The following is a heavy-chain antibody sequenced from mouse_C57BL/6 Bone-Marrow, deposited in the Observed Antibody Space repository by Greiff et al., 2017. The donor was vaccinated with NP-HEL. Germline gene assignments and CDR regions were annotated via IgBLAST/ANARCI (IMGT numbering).Heavy chain of an antibody. CDR2: IYPGSGST. Sequence: VQLQQPGAELVKPGASVKMSCKASGYTFTSYWITWVKQRPGQGLEWIGDIYPGSGSTNYNEKFKSKATLTVDTSSSTAYMQLSSLTSEDAAVYYCARMGVLGNYFDYWGQGTTLTVSS. CDR1: GYTFTSYW. V-gene: IGHV1-55*01. CDR3: ARMGVLGNYFDY. J-gene: IGHJ2*01. D-gene: IGHD4-1*01.